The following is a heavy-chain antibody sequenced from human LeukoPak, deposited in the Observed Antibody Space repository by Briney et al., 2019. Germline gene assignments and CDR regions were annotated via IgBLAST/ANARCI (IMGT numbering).Heavy chain of an antibody. D-gene: IGHD1-7*01. V-gene: IGHV1-69*05. CDR3: ARDFSAGTTDRDDYYYYYMDV. CDR2: IIPIFGTA. J-gene: IGHJ6*03. Sequence: GASVKVSCKASGGTFSSYAISWVRQARGQGLEWMGGIIPIFGTANYAQKFQGRVTITTDESTSTAYMELSSLRSEDTAVYYCARDFSAGTTDRDDYYYYYMDVWGKGTTVTVSS. CDR1: GGTFSSYA.